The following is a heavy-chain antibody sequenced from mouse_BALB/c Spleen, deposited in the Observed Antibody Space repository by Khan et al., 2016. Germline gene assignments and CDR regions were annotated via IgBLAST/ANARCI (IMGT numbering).Heavy chain of an antibody. CDR1: GYTFSRYW. CDR2: ILPGTGST. CDR3: AGGAY. J-gene: IGHJ3*01. Sequence: QVQLQQSGAELMKPGASVKISCKATGYTFSRYWIEWVKERPGHGLAWIGEILPGTGSTNYNEKLKGKATFTAETSSNTAYIQLSSLTSEDSAVYYCAGGAYWGRGTLVTVSA. V-gene: IGHV1-9*01.